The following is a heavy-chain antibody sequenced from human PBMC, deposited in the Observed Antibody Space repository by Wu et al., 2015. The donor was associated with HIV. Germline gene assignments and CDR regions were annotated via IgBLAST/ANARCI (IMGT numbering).Heavy chain of an antibody. CDR3: ARGRSVATTKYYFDY. CDR2: INPNSGGT. V-gene: IGHV1-2*02. J-gene: IGHJ4*02. CDR1: GYTFTGYY. D-gene: IGHD5-24*01. Sequence: QVQLVQSGAEVKKPGASVKVSCKASGYTFTGYYMHWVRQAPGQGLEWMGWINPNSGGTKYTQKFQGRVTMTRTMSISTAYMELSSLISDDTAVYYCARGRSVATTKYYFDYWGQGTLVTVS.